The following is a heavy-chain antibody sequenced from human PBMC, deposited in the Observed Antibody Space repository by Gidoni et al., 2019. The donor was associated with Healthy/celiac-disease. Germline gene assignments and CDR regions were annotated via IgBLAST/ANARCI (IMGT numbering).Heavy chain of an antibody. D-gene: IGHD3-3*01. V-gene: IGHV4-38-2*01. CDR1: GSPISSGYY. Sequence: QVQLHESGPGLVKPSETLSLTCAVSGSPISSGYYWGWIRPPPGKGLEWIGGICHSGSTYYNPSLKSRVTISVDTSKNQFSLKLSSVTAADTAVYYCARHGGYYFSLYGMDVWGQGTTVTVSS. CDR3: ARHGGYYFSLYGMDV. J-gene: IGHJ6*02. CDR2: ICHSGST.